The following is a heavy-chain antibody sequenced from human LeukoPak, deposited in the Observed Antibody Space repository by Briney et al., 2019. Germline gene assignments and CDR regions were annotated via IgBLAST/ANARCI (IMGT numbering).Heavy chain of an antibody. CDR1: GGTFSSYA. CDR3: ASRGGYQLLATMDV. D-gene: IGHD2-2*01. V-gene: IGHV1-69*13. CDR2: IIPIFVTA. Sequence: GASVKVSCKASGGTFSSYAIIWVRQAPGQALEWMGGIIPIFVTANYAQKFQGRVTITADESTSTAYMELRGLRSEDTAVYYCASRGGYQLLATMDVWGKGTTVTVSS. J-gene: IGHJ6*03.